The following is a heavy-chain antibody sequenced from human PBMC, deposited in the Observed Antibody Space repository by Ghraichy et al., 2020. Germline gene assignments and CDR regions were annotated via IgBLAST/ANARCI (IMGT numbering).Heavy chain of an antibody. CDR3: ARDSFPYYDSSGYYSIDY. CDR1: GFTFSSYS. J-gene: IGHJ4*02. CDR2: ISSSSSYI. D-gene: IGHD3-22*01. Sequence: GGSLRLSCAASGFTFSSYSMNWVRQAPGKGLEWVSSISSSSSYIYYADSVKGRFTISRDNAKNSLYLQMNSLRAEDTAVYYCARDSFPYYDSSGYYSIDYWGQGTLVTVSS. V-gene: IGHV3-21*01.